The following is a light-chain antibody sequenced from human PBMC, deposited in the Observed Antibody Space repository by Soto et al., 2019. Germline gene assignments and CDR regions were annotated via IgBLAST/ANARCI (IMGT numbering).Light chain of an antibody. V-gene: IGKV1-39*01. CDR1: QSITSY. CDR2: AAS. CDR3: QQSYTTPRT. J-gene: IGKJ1*01. Sequence: DIQLTQSPSSLSASVGDRVTITCRASQSITSYLNWYQQKPGKAPKLLIYAASTLQTGVPSRFSGSGSGTDFTRTIGRLQPEDFTVYFCQQSYTTPRTFGQGTRV.